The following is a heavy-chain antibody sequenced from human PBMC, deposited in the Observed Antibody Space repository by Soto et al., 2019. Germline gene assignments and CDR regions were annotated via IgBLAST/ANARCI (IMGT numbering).Heavy chain of an antibody. J-gene: IGHJ4*02. Sequence: QVPLVASGGGVVQPGRSLRLSCAASGFTFSSYGMNWVRQAPGKGREWVAVVSYDEITKYYADSVKGRFTISRDNSKNTVYLQMNSLRPEDTAVYYCAKPLGLLRRAMAQGSDYWGQGTLVTVSS. CDR2: VSYDEITK. D-gene: IGHD5-18*01. CDR1: GFTFSSYG. V-gene: IGHV3-30*18. CDR3: AKPLGLLRRAMAQGSDY.